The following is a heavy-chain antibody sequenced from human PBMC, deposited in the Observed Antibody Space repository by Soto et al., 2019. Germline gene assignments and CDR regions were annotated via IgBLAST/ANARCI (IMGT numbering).Heavy chain of an antibody. Sequence: AAVKVSCKASGYTFTSYGISWVRQAPGQGLEWMGWISAYNGNTNYAQKLQGRVTMTTDTSTSTAYMELRSLRSDDTAVYYCARDPRQLWNYYYYGMDVWGQGTRVTVSS. D-gene: IGHD5-18*01. J-gene: IGHJ6*02. V-gene: IGHV1-18*04. CDR3: ARDPRQLWNYYYYGMDV. CDR2: ISAYNGNT. CDR1: GYTFTSYG.